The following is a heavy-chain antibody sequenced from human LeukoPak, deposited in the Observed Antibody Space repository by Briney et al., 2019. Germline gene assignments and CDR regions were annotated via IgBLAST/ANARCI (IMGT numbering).Heavy chain of an antibody. CDR1: GYTFTGYY. CDR3: ARNRVGATLYFDY. Sequence: GASVKVSCKASGYTFTGYYMHWVRQAPGQGLEWMGWINPNSGGTNYAQKFQGRVTMTRDTSISTAYMELSRLRSDDTAVYYCARNRVGATLYFDYWGQGTLVTVSS. J-gene: IGHJ4*02. CDR2: INPNSGGT. D-gene: IGHD1-26*01. V-gene: IGHV1-2*02.